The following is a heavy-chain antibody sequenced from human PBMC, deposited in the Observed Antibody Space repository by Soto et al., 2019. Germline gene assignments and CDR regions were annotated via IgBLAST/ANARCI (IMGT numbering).Heavy chain of an antibody. CDR1: GYSFTTKW. V-gene: IGHV5-51*01. CDR3: ARHSGVAEDGTD. D-gene: IGHD6-13*01. J-gene: IGHJ1*01. CDR2: IYPGDSDT. Sequence: PGESLKISCKGSGYSFTTKWIGWVRQMPGKGLEWMGVIYPGDSDTRYSPSFQGQVAISADKSINTAYLQWSSLKASDTAMYYCARHSGVAEDGTDWGQGTLVTVSS.